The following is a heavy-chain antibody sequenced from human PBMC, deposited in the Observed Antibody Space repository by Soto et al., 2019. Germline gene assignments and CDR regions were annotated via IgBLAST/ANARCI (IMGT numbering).Heavy chain of an antibody. CDR1: GGTFSSYA. Sequence: QVQLVQSGAEVKKPGSSVKVSCKASGGTFSSYAISWVRQAPGQGLEWMGGIIPIFGTANYAQKFQGRVTMTADEATSTADMELSSLRSEDTAVDYCARPTDWNSTAGGMDVWGQGTTVTVSS. D-gene: IGHD1-7*01. J-gene: IGHJ6*02. V-gene: IGHV1-69*01. CDR2: IIPIFGTA. CDR3: ARPTDWNSTAGGMDV.